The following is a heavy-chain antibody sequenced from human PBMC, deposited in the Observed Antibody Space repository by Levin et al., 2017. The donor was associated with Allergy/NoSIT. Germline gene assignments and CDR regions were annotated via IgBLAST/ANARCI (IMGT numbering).Heavy chain of an antibody. V-gene: IGHV3-49*04. CDR1: GFTFGDYA. Sequence: PGGSLRLSCTASGFTFGDYAMSWVRQAPGKGLEWVGFIRSKAYGGTTEYAASVKGRFTISRDDSKSIAYLQMNSLKTEDTAVYYCTRVLGGATAYYFDYWGQGTLVTVSS. CDR2: IRSKAYGGTT. J-gene: IGHJ4*02. D-gene: IGHD1-26*01. CDR3: TRVLGGATAYYFDY.